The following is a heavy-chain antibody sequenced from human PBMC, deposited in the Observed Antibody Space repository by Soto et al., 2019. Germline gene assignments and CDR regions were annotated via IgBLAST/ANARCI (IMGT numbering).Heavy chain of an antibody. CDR3: ARAGGQWPIGYFQH. CDR1: GFTFSSYE. Sequence: EVQLVESGGGLVQPGGSLRLSCAASGFTFSSYEMNWVHQAPGKGLEWVSYISSSGSTIYYADSVKGRFTISRDNAKNSLYLQMNSLRAEDTAVYYCARAGGQWPIGYFQHWGQGTLVTVSS. D-gene: IGHD6-19*01. CDR2: ISSSGSTI. J-gene: IGHJ1*01. V-gene: IGHV3-48*03.